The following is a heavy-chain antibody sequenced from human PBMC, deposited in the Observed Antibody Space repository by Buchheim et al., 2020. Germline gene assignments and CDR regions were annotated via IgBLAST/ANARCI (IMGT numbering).Heavy chain of an antibody. Sequence: EVQLVESGGGLVQPGGSLRLSCAASGFTVSSNYMSWVRQAPGKGLEWVSVIYSGGSTYYADSGKGRFTISRDNSKNTLYLQMNSLRAEDTAVYYCARETPGDSSGYDAFDIWGQGT. D-gene: IGHD3-22*01. V-gene: IGHV3-66*02. CDR2: IYSGGST. CDR1: GFTVSSNY. J-gene: IGHJ3*02. CDR3: ARETPGDSSGYDAFDI.